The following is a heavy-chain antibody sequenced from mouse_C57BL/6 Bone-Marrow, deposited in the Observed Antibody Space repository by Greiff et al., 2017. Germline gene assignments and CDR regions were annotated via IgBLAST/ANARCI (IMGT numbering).Heavy chain of an antibody. Sequence: VKLQESGAELVNPGASVKISCKASGYAFSSYWMNWVKQRPGKGLEWIGQIYPGDGDTNYNGKFKGKATLTADKSSSTAYMQLSSLTSEDSAVYFCARGGSGSPWYFDVWGTGTTVTVSS. CDR1: GYAFSSYW. CDR2: IYPGDGDT. CDR3: ARGGSGSPWYFDV. J-gene: IGHJ1*03. V-gene: IGHV1-80*01. D-gene: IGHD1-1*01.